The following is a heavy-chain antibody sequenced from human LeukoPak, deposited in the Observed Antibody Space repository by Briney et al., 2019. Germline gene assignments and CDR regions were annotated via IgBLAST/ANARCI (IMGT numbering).Heavy chain of an antibody. CDR2: ISYHGNNE. Sequence: GGSLRLSCAAPGFTFSLYGMHWVRQAPGKGLEWVAVISYHGNNEYYADSVKGRFTISRVNSKNTLYLQMNSLTAEDTAVYYCARCPESSGYYYELDSWGQGTLVTVSS. V-gene: IGHV3-30*03. J-gene: IGHJ4*02. CDR3: ARCPESSGYYYELDS. D-gene: IGHD3-22*01. CDR1: GFTFSLYG.